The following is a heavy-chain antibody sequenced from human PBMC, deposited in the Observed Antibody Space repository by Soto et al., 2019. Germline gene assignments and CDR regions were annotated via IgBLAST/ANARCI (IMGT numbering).Heavy chain of an antibody. V-gene: IGHV4-31*03. CDR3: ARFGGRGIVVVTATQNDAFDI. Sequence: QVQLQESGPGLVKPSQTLSLTCTVSGGSISSGGYYWSWIRQHPGKGLEWIGYIYYSGSTYYNPSLKSRVTISVDTSKNQFSLKLSSVTAADTAVYYCARFGGRGIVVVTATQNDAFDIWGQGTMVTVSS. CDR2: IYYSGST. CDR1: GGSISSGGYY. J-gene: IGHJ3*02. D-gene: IGHD2-21*02.